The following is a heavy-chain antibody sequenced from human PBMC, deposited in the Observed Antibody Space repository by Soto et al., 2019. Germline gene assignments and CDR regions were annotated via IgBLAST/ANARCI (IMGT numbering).Heavy chain of an antibody. CDR1: DSSISSGYY. D-gene: IGHD6-13*01. V-gene: IGHV4-38-2*01. CDR2: IKHRGTT. CDR3: ARSLRAADGTSNDY. J-gene: IGHJ4*02. Sequence: PSDTLTLTCRVSDSSISSGYYWGWIRPPPGKWLEWIGSIKHRGTTYYNPSLKSRVTISPDPSKNQFSLKVNSVTAADTAVYYCARSLRAADGTSNDYWCQGTLVT.